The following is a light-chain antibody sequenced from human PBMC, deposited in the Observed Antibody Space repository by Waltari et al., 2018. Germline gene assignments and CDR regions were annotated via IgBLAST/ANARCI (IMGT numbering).Light chain of an antibody. CDR1: QSVSRSY. CDR2: GAA. J-gene: IGKJ2*01. CDR3: QQYGSSPYT. V-gene: IGKV3-20*01. Sequence: EIVLTQSPGTLSLSPGERATLPCRASQSVSRSYLAWYQQKPGQAPTLLIDGAASRATGIPDRFSGSGSGTDFTLTISRLEPEDFAVYYCQQYGSSPYTFGQGTKLEIK.